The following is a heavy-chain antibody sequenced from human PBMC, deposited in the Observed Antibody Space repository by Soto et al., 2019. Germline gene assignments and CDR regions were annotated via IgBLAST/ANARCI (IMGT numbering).Heavy chain of an antibody. CDR2: ISIYNGDT. CDR3: ASTYFYGSGSDHHHYYYGMDV. V-gene: IGHV1-18*01. CDR1: GYTFTSYG. Sequence: ASVKVSCKASGYTFTSYGINWVRQAPGQGLEWMGCISIYNGDTNYAQKLQGRVTMTTDTSTSTAYMEVRSLRSDDTAVYYCASTYFYGSGSDHHHYYYGMDVWGQGTTVTVSS. D-gene: IGHD3-10*01. J-gene: IGHJ6*02.